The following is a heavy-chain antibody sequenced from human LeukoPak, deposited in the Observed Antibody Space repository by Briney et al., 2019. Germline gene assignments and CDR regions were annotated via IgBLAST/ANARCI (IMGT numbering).Heavy chain of an antibody. D-gene: IGHD4-23*01. J-gene: IGHJ4*02. CDR1: GGSISSSSYY. CDR2: IYYSGST. Sequence: SETLSLTCTVSGGSISSSSYYWGWIRQPPGKGLEWIGSIYYSGSTYYNPSLKSRVTISVDTSKNQFSLKLSSVTAADTAVYYCARYTTVVTYFDYWGQGTLVTVSS. CDR3: ARYTTVVTYFDY. V-gene: IGHV4-39*07.